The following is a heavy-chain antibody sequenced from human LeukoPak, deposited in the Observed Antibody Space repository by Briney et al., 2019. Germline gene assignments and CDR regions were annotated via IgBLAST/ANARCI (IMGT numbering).Heavy chain of an antibody. V-gene: IGHV3-20*04. CDR3: ARVYYYDSSGDFDY. Sequence: GGSLRLSCAASGFTFDDYGMSWVRQAPGKGLEWGSGINWNGGSTGYADSVKGRFTISRDNAKNSLYLQMNSLRAEDTALYYCARVYYYDSSGDFDYWGQGTLVTVSS. D-gene: IGHD3-22*01. CDR2: INWNGGST. J-gene: IGHJ4*02. CDR1: GFTFDDYG.